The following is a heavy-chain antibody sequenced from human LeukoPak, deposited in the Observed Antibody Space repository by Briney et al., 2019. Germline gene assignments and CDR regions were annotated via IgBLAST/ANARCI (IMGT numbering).Heavy chain of an antibody. V-gene: IGHV3-48*03. D-gene: IGHD1-1*01. CDR2: ISTSGNII. Sequence: GGSLRLSCAAYGFSFSDYEMNWVRQAPGKGLEWVLHISTSGNIIHYADSVKGRFTISRDNAKNSLYLQMNSLRAEDTALYFRARDATTEIGTVYMDVWGKGTTVTISS. J-gene: IGHJ6*03. CDR3: ARDATTEIGTVYMDV. CDR1: GFSFSDYE.